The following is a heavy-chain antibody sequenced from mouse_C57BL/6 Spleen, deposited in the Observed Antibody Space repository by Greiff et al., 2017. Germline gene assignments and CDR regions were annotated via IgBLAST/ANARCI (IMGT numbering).Heavy chain of an antibody. V-gene: IGHV2-9-1*01. D-gene: IGHD2-3*01. CDR1: GFSLTSYA. J-gene: IGHJ4*01. CDR3: ARNDDGYYPYAMDY. CDR2: IWTGGGT. Sequence: QVQLQQSGPGLVAPSQSLSITCTVSGFSLTSYAISWVRQPPGKGLEWLGVIWTGGGTNYNSALKSRLSISKDNSKSQVFLKMNSLQTDDTARYYCARNDDGYYPYAMDYWGQGTSVTVSS.